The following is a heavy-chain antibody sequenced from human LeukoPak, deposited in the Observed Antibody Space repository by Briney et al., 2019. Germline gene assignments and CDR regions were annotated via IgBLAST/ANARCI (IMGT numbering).Heavy chain of an antibody. CDR3: ARPAGYCSGGSCYRSYYFDY. V-gene: IGHV5-51*01. J-gene: IGHJ4*02. Sequence: PGESLKISCKGSGYSFTSYWIGWARQMPGKGLEWMGIIYPGDSDTRYSPSFQGQVTISADKSISTAYLQWSSLKASDTAMYYCARPAGYCSGGSCYRSYYFDYWGQGTLVTVSS. CDR1: GYSFTSYW. D-gene: IGHD2-15*01. CDR2: IYPGDSDT.